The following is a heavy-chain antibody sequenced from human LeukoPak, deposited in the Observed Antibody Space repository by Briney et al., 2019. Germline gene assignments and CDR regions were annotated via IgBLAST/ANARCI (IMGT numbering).Heavy chain of an antibody. CDR3: ARTVTGHPDDYFDY. CDR1: GFTFSRHW. J-gene: IGHJ4*02. CDR2: MNQDGSAI. Sequence: PGGSLRLSCAASGFTFSRHWMSWVRQAPGKGLERVAHMNQDGSAIYSIDSVKGRFTISRDNDKNSLYLHMSGLTVADTAVYYCARTVTGHPDDYFDYWGQGTLVTVSS. D-gene: IGHD6-19*01. V-gene: IGHV3-7*01.